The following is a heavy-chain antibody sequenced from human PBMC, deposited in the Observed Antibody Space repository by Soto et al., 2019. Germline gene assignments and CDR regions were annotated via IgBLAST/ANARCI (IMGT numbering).Heavy chain of an antibody. CDR3: ARQSRDWFDP. CDR1: GGSIISSSYY. V-gene: IGHV4-39*01. Sequence: PSETLSLTCTVSGGSIISSSYYWVWIRQPPGKGLEWIGSIYYSGSTYYNPSLKSRVTISVDTSKNQFSLKLSSVTAADTAVYYCARQSRDWFDPWGQGTLVTVSS. D-gene: IGHD2-21*01. CDR2: IYYSGST. J-gene: IGHJ5*02.